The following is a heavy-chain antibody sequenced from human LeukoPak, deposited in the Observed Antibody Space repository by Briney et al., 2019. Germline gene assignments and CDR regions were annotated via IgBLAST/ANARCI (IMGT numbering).Heavy chain of an antibody. J-gene: IGHJ5*02. CDR3: ARSSGWYDH. CDR2: LNSDGST. Sequence: GGSLRLSCAASGFTFSSYWMHWVRQAPGQGLVWVSRLNSDGSTHYADSVKGRFTISRDSAKNTLYLQMNSLRAEDTAVYYCARSSGWYDHWGQGTLVTVSS. CDR1: GFTFSSYW. D-gene: IGHD3-22*01. V-gene: IGHV3-74*01.